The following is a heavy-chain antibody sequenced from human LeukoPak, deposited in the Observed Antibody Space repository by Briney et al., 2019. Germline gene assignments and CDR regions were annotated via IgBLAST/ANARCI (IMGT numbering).Heavy chain of an antibody. Sequence: GRSLRLSCAASGFTFSSYSMNWVRQAPGKGLEWVSSISSSSSDIYYADSVKGRFTISRDNAKNSLYLQMNSLRAEDTAVYYCAREKSTTVADTFDYWGQGTLVTVSS. CDR3: AREKSTTVADTFDY. V-gene: IGHV3-21*01. CDR1: GFTFSSYS. J-gene: IGHJ4*02. CDR2: ISSSSSDI. D-gene: IGHD6-19*01.